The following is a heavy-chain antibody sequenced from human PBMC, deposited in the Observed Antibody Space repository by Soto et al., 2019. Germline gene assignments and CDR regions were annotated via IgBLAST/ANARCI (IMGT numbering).Heavy chain of an antibody. V-gene: IGHV4-4*02. CDR3: AREGNYDYVWGSYRRSYYFDY. D-gene: IGHD3-16*02. CDR1: GSSISSNW. CDR2: IYHSGST. J-gene: IGHJ4*02. Sequence: SETLSLTCNVSGSSISSNWWSWVRQPPGKGLEWIGEIYHSGSTNYNPSLKSRVTISVDKSKNQFSLKLSSVTAADTAVYYCAREGNYDYVWGSYRRSYYFDYWGQGTLVTVSS.